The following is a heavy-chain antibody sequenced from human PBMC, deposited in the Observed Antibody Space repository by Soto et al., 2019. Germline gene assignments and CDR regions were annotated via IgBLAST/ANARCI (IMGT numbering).Heavy chain of an antibody. D-gene: IGHD3-3*01. CDR1: GFTFSSYS. Sequence: EVQLVASGGGLVQPGGSLRLSCAASGFTFSSYSMNWVRQAPGKGLEWVSYISSSSSTIYYAESVKGRFTISRDNAKNSLYLQMNSLRAEDTAVYYCARLKEGGSWSGYYPDYYMDVWGKGTTVTVSS. CDR2: ISSSSSTI. V-gene: IGHV3-48*01. CDR3: ARLKEGGSWSGYYPDYYMDV. J-gene: IGHJ6*03.